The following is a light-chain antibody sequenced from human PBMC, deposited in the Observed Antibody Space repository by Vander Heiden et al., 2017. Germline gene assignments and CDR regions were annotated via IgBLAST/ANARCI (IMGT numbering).Light chain of an antibody. Sequence: DIQMTQSPSTLSASVGDRVTITCRASQSISSWLAWYQQKPGEAPKFLIYEASSLESGVPLRFSGSGSGTEFTLTISSLQPDDFGTYYCQQYSSYPLTFGGGTKVEIK. CDR3: QQYSSYPLT. CDR1: QSISSW. CDR2: EAS. V-gene: IGKV1-5*03. J-gene: IGKJ4*01.